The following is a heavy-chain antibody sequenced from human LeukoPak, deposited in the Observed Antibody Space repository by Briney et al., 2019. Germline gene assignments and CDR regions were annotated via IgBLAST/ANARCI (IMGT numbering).Heavy chain of an antibody. CDR3: ARDRDYPLGYFQH. Sequence: SETLSLTCTVSGGSISSYYWSWIRQPPGKGLEWIGYIYYGGSTNYNPSLKSRVTISVDTSKNQFSLKLSSVTAADTAVYYCARDRDYPLGYFQHWGQGTLVTVSS. D-gene: IGHD5-24*01. V-gene: IGHV4-59*01. CDR1: GGSISSYY. J-gene: IGHJ1*01. CDR2: IYYGGST.